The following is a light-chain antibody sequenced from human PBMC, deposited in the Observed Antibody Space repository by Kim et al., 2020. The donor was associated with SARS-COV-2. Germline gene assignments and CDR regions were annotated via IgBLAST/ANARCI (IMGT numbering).Light chain of an antibody. CDR3: QAWDSSTWV. J-gene: IGLJ3*02. CDR2: QDS. V-gene: IGLV3-1*01. CDR1: KLGDKY. Sequence: VSPGQTASITCSGDKLGDKYACWYQQNPGQSPVLVIYQDSKRPSGIPERFSGSNSGNTATLTISGTQAMDEADYYCQAWDSSTWVFGGGTQLTVL.